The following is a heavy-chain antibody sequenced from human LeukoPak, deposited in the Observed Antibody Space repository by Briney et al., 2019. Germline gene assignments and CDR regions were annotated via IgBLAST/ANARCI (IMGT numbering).Heavy chain of an antibody. V-gene: IGHV3-48*02. CDR3: ARDYYGDYYFDY. CDR2: ISSSSSTI. CDR1: GFTFISYS. J-gene: IGHJ4*02. Sequence: GGSLRLSCAASGFTFISYSMNWVRQAPGKGLEWVSYISSSSSTIYYADSVKGRFTISRDNAKNSLYLQMNSLRDEDTAVYCCARDYYGDYYFDYWGQGTLVTVSS. D-gene: IGHD4-17*01.